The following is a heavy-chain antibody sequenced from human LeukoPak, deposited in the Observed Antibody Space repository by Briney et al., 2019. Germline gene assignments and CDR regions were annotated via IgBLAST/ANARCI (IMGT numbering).Heavy chain of an antibody. CDR3: AKDMNYYDSGRAYYYYGMDV. CDR1: GFTFDDYT. J-gene: IGHJ6*02. V-gene: IGHV3-9*01. CDR2: IIWNSGSI. D-gene: IGHD3-22*01. Sequence: GGSLRLSCAASGFTFDDYTMHWVRQAPGKGLEWVSGIIWNSGSIGYADSVKGRFTISRDNAKNSLYLQMNSLRAEDTALYYCAKDMNYYDSGRAYYYYGMDVWGQGTAVTVSS.